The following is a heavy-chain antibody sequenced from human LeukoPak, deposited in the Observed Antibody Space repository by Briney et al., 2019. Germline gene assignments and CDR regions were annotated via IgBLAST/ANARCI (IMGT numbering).Heavy chain of an antibody. CDR3: ARDCTNGVCYTGLDAFDI. V-gene: IGHV4-4*07. D-gene: IGHD2-8*01. Sequence: SETLSLTCTVSGGSISSYYWSWIRQPAGKGLEWIGRIYTSGSTNYNPSLKSRVTMSVDTSKNQFSLKLSSVTAADTAVYYCARDCTNGVCYTGLDAFDIWGQGTMVTVSS. J-gene: IGHJ3*02. CDR1: GGSISSYY. CDR2: IYTSGST.